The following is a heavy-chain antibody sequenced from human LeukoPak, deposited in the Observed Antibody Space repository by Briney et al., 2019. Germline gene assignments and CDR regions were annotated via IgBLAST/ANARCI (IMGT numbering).Heavy chain of an antibody. CDR1: GFTFSSYS. V-gene: IGHV3-21*04. J-gene: IGHJ5*02. Sequence: PGGSLRLSCAASGFTFSSYSMNWVRQAPGKGLEWVSSISSSSSYIYYADSVKSRFTISRDNSKSTLFLRMNSLRAEDTALYYCAKGGPYSNFPFDPWGQGTLVTVFS. CDR3: AKGGPYSNFPFDP. CDR2: ISSSSSYI. D-gene: IGHD4-11*01.